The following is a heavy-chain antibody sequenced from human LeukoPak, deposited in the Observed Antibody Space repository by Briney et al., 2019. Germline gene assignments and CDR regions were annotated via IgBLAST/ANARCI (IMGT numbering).Heavy chain of an antibody. D-gene: IGHD3-10*01. CDR2: IYHSGST. CDR3: AREGDYGSGYYFDY. Sequence: SETLSLTCAVSGGSISSSNWWSWVRQPPGKGLEWIGEIYHSGSTNYNPSLKSRVTISVDKSKNQFSLKLSSVTAADTAVYYCAREGDYGSGYYFDYWGQGTLVTVSS. J-gene: IGHJ4*02. CDR1: GGSISSSNW. V-gene: IGHV4-4*02.